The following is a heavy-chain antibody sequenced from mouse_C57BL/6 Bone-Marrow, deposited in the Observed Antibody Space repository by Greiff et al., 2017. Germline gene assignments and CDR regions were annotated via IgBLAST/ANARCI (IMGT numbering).Heavy chain of an antibody. CDR2: INPYNGGT. CDR1: GYTFTDYY. D-gene: IGHD1-1*01. CDR3: ARVRLITTVVHWYFDV. V-gene: IGHV1-19*01. Sequence: EVQLQQSGPVLVKPGASVKMSCKASGYTFTDYYMNWVKQSHGKSLEWIGVINPYNGGTSYNQKFKGKATLTVDKSSSTAYMELNSLTSEDSAVYYCARVRLITTVVHWYFDVWGTGTTVTVSS. J-gene: IGHJ1*03.